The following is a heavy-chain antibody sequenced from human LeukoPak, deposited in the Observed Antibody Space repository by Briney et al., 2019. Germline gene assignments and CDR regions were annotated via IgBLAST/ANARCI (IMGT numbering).Heavy chain of an antibody. V-gene: IGHV1-24*01. D-gene: IGHD2/OR15-2a*01. CDR2: FDPEDGET. Sequence: ASVKVSCKVSGYTLTELSMHWVRQAPGKGLEWMGGFDPEDGETIYAQKFQGRVTMTEDTSTDTAYMELSSLRSEDTAVYYYATQTTSYYYYGMDVWGQGTTVTVSS. CDR1: GYTLTELS. J-gene: IGHJ6*02. CDR3: ATQTTSYYYYGMDV.